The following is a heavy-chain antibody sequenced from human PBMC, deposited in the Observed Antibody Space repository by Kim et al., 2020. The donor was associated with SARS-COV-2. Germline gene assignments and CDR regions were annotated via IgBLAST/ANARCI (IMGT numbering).Heavy chain of an antibody. V-gene: IGHV1-3*01. CDR1: GYTFTSYA. J-gene: IGHJ5*02. CDR3: ARDRDSIVVVPAAILGANWFDP. Sequence: ASVKVSCKASGYTFTSYAMHWVRQAPGQRLEWMGWINAGNGNTKYSQKFQGRVTITRDTSASTAYMELSSLRSEDTAVYYCARDRDSIVVVPAAILGANWFDPWGQGTLVTVSS. D-gene: IGHD2-2*02. CDR2: INAGNGNT.